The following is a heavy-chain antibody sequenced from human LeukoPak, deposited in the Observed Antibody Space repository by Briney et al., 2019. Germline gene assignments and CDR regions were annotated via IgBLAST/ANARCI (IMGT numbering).Heavy chain of an antibody. Sequence: KPSETLSLTCTVSGVSISSDYWTWIRQPAGKGLEWIGRIHTSGSTNHNPSLKSRVTMSVDTSNNQFSLKLSSVTAADPAVYYCGRATEVHGGRSWDFWGQGTLVTVSS. CDR1: GVSISSDY. CDR3: GRATEVHGGRSWDF. J-gene: IGHJ4*02. CDR2: IHTSGST. D-gene: IGHD2-15*01. V-gene: IGHV4-4*07.